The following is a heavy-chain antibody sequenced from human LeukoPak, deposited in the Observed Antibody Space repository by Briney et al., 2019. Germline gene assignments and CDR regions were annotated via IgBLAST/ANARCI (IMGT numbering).Heavy chain of an antibody. D-gene: IGHD3-10*01. Sequence: SSETLSLTCAVYGGSFSNYYWTWIRQPPGKGLEWIGEINHSGSTNYNPSLKSRVTISVDTSKNQFSLKLSSVTAADTAVYYCARTSVYHYGSGSYLKRRYNWFDPWGQGTLVTVSS. CDR2: INHSGST. V-gene: IGHV4-34*01. CDR1: GGSFSNYY. J-gene: IGHJ5*02. CDR3: ARTSVYHYGSGSYLKRRYNWFDP.